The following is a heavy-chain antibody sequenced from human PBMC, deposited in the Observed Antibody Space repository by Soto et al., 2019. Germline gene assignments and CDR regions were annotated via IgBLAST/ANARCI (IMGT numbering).Heavy chain of an antibody. CDR2: IKSKTDGGTA. D-gene: IGHD1-26*01. V-gene: IGHV3-15*01. Sequence: EVQLVESGGGLVKPGGSLRLSCVASKFSFTNAWMTWVRQAPGKGLEWVGRIKSKTDGGTADYPAPVKGRLTISRDDSQNTLYLHMDSLKTEDTALYHCSPGIGICVLDIWGQGTTVTVS. CDR1: KFSFTNAW. J-gene: IGHJ6*02. CDR3: SPGIGICVLDI.